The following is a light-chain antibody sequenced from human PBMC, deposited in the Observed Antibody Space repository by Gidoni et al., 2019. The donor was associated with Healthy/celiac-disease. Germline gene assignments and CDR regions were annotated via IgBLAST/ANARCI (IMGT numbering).Light chain of an antibody. CDR2: EVS. CDR3: SSYAGSKGV. V-gene: IGLV2-8*01. Sequence: QPALTQPPSAPGSPGQSVTISCTGTSSDVGGYNYVSWYQQHPGKAPKLMIYEVSKRPSGVPDRFSGSKSGNTASLTVSGLQAEDEADYYCSSYAGSKGVFGGGTKLTVL. J-gene: IGLJ3*02. CDR1: SSDVGGYNY.